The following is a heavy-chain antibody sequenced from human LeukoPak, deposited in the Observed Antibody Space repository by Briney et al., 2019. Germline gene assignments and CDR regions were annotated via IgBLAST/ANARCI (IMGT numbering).Heavy chain of an antibody. D-gene: IGHD3-10*01. CDR1: EYSFTNYW. CDR3: ARNSRGAFDY. J-gene: IGHJ4*02. V-gene: IGHV5-51*01. Sequence: GESLKISCKGYEYSFTNYWIGWVRQMPGKGLEWMGIIYPGDSDTRYSPSFQGQVTISVDKSISTAYLQWSGLKASDTAIYYCARNSRGAFDYWGQGTLVTVSS. CDR2: IYPGDSDT.